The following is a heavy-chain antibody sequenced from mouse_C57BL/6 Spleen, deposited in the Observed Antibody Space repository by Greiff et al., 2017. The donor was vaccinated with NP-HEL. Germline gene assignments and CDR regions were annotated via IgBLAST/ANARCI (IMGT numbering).Heavy chain of an antibody. CDR3: ARKSNYGGLYYYAMDY. CDR2: IDPNSGGT. CDR1: GYTFTSYW. D-gene: IGHD2-5*01. V-gene: IGHV1-72*01. J-gene: IGHJ4*01. Sequence: QVQLKQPGAELVKPGASVKLSCKASGYTFTSYWMHWVKQRPGRGLEWIGRIDPNSGGTKYNEKFKSKATLTVDKPSSTAYMQLSSLTSEDSAVYYCARKSNYGGLYYYAMDYWGQGTSVTVSS.